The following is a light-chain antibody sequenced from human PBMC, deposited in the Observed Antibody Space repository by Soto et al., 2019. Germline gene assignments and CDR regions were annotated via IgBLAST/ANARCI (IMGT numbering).Light chain of an antibody. V-gene: IGLV2-8*01. J-gene: IGLJ3*02. CDR1: SSDVGGYNY. Sequence: QSVLTQPPSASGSPGQSVTISCTGASSDVGGYNYVSWYQQYPGRAPKLMIYEVTKRPSGVPDRFSGSKSGNTASLTVSGLQAKDEAEYFCSSYAASNNFYFVFGGGTKLTVL. CDR2: EVT. CDR3: SSYAASNNFYFV.